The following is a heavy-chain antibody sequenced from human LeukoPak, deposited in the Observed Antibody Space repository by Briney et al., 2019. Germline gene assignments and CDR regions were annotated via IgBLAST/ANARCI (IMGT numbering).Heavy chain of an antibody. J-gene: IGHJ5*02. Sequence: ASVKVSCKASGYTFTGYYMHWVRQAPGQGLEWMGRINPNSGGTNYAQKFQGRVTMTRDTSISIAYMELSRLRSDDTAVYYCATVVVVAAKGFDPFDPWGQGTLVTVSS. CDR3: ATVVVVAAKGFDPFDP. CDR2: INPNSGGT. V-gene: IGHV1-2*06. CDR1: GYTFTGYY. D-gene: IGHD2-15*01.